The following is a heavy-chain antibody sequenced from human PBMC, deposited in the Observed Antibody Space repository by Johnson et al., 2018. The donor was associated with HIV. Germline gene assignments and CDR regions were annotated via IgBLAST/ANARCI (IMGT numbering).Heavy chain of an antibody. V-gene: IGHV3-64*01. CDR1: GFTFSSQG. J-gene: IGHJ3*01. CDR2: ISNNGGNT. D-gene: IGHD3-22*01. CDR3: AIPYYYDSGAYH. Sequence: EQLVESGGGVVQPGTSLRLSCAASGFTFSSQGMHWVRQAPGKGLEYVSAISNNGGNTYYANSVEGRFTISRDNSKNTLYLQMGSLRAEDMAVYYCAIPYYYDSGAYHWGQGTLVTVSS.